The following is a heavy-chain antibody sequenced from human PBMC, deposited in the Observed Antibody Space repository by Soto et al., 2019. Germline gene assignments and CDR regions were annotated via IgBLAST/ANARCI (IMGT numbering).Heavy chain of an antibody. CDR3: ARDKYCSGGSCRKNWFDP. CDR1: GGSISSSY. J-gene: IGHJ5*02. V-gene: IGHV4-59*01. Sequence: PSVTLSLTGTVSGGSISSSYWSWIRQPPGKGLEGLAYIYDDGSANYNPSLKGRATISLDMAQNRFSLKLTSVTAADTAVYYCARDKYCSGGSCRKNWFDPWGQETLVTVSS. D-gene: IGHD2-15*01. CDR2: IYDDGSA.